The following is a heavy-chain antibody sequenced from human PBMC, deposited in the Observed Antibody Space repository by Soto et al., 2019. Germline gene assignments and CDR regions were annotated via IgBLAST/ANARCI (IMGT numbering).Heavy chain of an antibody. J-gene: IGHJ6*02. CDR3: AKSAPFWGYSYISGEGGDV. CDR2: IYYSGST. CDR1: GGSIGSGYY. D-gene: IGHD3-22*01. Sequence: SETQSLTSTVSGGSIGSGYYWSWIRPRPGKGLEGIGYIYYSGSTFHSPSLQSRVTIAHDMSKSQFSLILDSVTAPDTAVYYCAKSAPFWGYSYISGEGGDVWGQGTTVTVSS. V-gene: IGHV4-31*03.